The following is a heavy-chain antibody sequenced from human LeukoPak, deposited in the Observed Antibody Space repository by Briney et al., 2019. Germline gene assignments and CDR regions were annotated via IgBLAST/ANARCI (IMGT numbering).Heavy chain of an antibody. V-gene: IGHV4-59*12. Sequence: KSSETLSLTCTVSGGSISNYYWSWIRQPPGKGLEWIGYIYYSGSTNYNPSLKSRVTMSVDTSKNQFSLKLSSVTAADTAVYYCARGKYSSSWYYFDYWGQGTLVTVSS. J-gene: IGHJ4*02. CDR3: ARGKYSSSWYYFDY. CDR2: IYYSGST. CDR1: GGSISNYY. D-gene: IGHD6-13*01.